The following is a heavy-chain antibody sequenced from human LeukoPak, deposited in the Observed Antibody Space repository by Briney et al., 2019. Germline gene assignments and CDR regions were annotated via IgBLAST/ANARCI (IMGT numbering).Heavy chain of an antibody. CDR2: FDPEDGET. Sequence: ASVKVSCKVSGYTLTELSMHWVRQAPGKGLEWMGGFDPEDGETIYAQKFQGRVTMTEDTSTDTAYMELSSLRSKDTAVYYCATGRYCSSGSCYSTPDYWGQGTLVTVSS. CDR3: ATGRYCSSGSCYSTPDY. V-gene: IGHV1-24*01. D-gene: IGHD2-15*01. CDR1: GYTLTELS. J-gene: IGHJ4*02.